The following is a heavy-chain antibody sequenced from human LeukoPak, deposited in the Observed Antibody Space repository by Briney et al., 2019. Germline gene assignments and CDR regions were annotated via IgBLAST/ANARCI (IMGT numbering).Heavy chain of an antibody. CDR1: GFTFSSYA. Sequence: GGSLRLSCEASGFTFSSYAMHWVRQAPGKGLEWVAVISYDGSNKYYADSMKGRFTISRDNSKNTLYLQMNSLRPEDAAVYYCARVSQTTVTTGWFDPWGQGTLVTVSP. CDR2: ISYDGSNK. CDR3: ARVSQTTVTTGWFDP. J-gene: IGHJ5*02. V-gene: IGHV3-30-3*01. D-gene: IGHD4-17*01.